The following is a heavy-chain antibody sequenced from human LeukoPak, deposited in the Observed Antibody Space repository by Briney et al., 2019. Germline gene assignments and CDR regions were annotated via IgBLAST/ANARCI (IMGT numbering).Heavy chain of an antibody. CDR2: ISSSSSYI. CDR3: ARGLTFSSGWYYFDY. CDR1: GFTFSSYS. V-gene: IGHV3-21*01. D-gene: IGHD6-19*01. Sequence: GGSLRFSGAASGFTFSSYSMNWVRQAPGKGLEWVSSISSSSSYIYYADSVKGRFTISRDNAKNSLYLQMNSLRAEDTAVYYCARGLTFSSGWYYFDYWGQGTLVTVSS. J-gene: IGHJ4*02.